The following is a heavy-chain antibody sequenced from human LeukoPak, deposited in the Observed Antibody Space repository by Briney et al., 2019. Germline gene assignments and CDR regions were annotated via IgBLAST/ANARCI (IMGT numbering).Heavy chain of an antibody. Sequence: ASVKVSCKASGYTFTDYYMHWVRQAPGQGLEWMGWINPNSGGTNYAQKFQGRVTMTRDTSISTAYMELSRLRSDDTAVYYCAREPVAVAGTGLYYWGQGTPVTVSS. CDR3: AREPVAVAGTGLYY. V-gene: IGHV1-2*02. D-gene: IGHD6-19*01. CDR1: GYTFTDYY. J-gene: IGHJ4*02. CDR2: INPNSGGT.